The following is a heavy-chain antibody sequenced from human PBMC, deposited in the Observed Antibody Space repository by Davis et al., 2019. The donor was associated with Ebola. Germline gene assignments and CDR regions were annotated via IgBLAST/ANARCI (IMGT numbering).Heavy chain of an antibody. V-gene: IGHV3-33*08. J-gene: IGHJ4*02. CDR1: GFTFSSYA. CDR2: IWYDGSNK. D-gene: IGHD4-17*01. Sequence: GESLKISCAASGFTFSSYAMSWVRQASGKGLEWVAVIWYDGSNKYYADSVKGRFTISRDNSKNTLYLQMNSLRAEDTAVYYCARDTLRTVTTFYLDYWGQGTLVTVSS. CDR3: ARDTLRTVTTFYLDY.